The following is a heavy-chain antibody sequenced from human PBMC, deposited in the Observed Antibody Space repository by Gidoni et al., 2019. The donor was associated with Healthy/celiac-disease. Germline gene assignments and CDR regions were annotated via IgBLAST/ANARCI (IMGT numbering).Heavy chain of an antibody. D-gene: IGHD4-17*01. CDR1: GGSISSGSYY. Sequence: QVQLQESGPGLVKPSQTLSLTCTVSGGSISSGSYYWSWIRQPAGKGLEWIGRIYTSGSTNYNPSLKSRVTISVDTSKNQFSLKLSSVTAADTAVYYCACTATVTTRGGYYYGMDVWGQGTTVTVSS. J-gene: IGHJ6*02. V-gene: IGHV4-61*02. CDR2: IYTSGST. CDR3: ACTATVTTRGGYYYGMDV.